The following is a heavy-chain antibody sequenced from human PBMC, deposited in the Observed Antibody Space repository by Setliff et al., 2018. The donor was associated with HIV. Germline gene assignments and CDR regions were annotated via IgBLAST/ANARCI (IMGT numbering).Heavy chain of an antibody. D-gene: IGHD6-19*01. CDR3: ARVRSSGWYDWAFDY. CDR1: GFTFSAYW. Sequence: PGGSLRLSCAASGFTFSAYWMHWGRKSPGRGLVGVSHIKGDGSITKYADSVKGRCTISRDNAKNTLYLQMTSLRAEDTAVYYCARVRSSGWYDWAFDYWGQGTLVTGSS. V-gene: IGHV3-74*03. J-gene: IGHJ4*02. CDR2: IKGDGSIT.